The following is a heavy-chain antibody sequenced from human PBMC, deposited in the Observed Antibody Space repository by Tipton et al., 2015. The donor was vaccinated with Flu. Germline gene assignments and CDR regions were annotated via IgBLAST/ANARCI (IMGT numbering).Heavy chain of an antibody. D-gene: IGHD2-21*01. J-gene: IGHJ4*02. CDR3: AAFCGGDCYIPNF. CDR2: IGQDGTKK. CDR1: GFSFSNYW. V-gene: IGHV3-7*03. Sequence: GSLRLSCEASGFSFSNYWMSWIRQAPRKGLEWVAHIGQDGTKKYYVDSVQGRFTISRDNAKRSLYLQMNSLRAEDTAVYYCAAFCGGDCYIPNFWGQGTLVTVSS.